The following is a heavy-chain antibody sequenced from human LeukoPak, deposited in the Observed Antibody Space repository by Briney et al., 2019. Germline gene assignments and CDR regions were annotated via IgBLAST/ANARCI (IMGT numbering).Heavy chain of an antibody. CDR2: IYYSGST. V-gene: IGHV4-59*01. CDR3: ARDGYYGSGSYYTDKYYFDY. Sequence: PSETLSLTCTVSAGSISSYYWSWIRQPPGKGLEWIGYIYYSGSTNYNPSLKSRATISVDTSKNQFSLKLSSVTAADTAVYYCARDGYYGSGSYYTDKYYFDYWGQGTLVTVSS. CDR1: AGSISSYY. D-gene: IGHD3-10*01. J-gene: IGHJ4*02.